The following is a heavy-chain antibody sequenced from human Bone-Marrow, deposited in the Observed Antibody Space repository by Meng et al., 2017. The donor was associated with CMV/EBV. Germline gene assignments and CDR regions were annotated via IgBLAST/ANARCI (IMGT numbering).Heavy chain of an antibody. CDR1: GDSISRYY. CDR2: IYYSGST. J-gene: IGHJ4*02. CDR3: ARGPYGGTGYYNWFDY. D-gene: IGHD3-9*01. Sequence: SETLSLTCTVSGDSISRYYWSWIRQPPGKGLEWVGYIYYSGSTNYNPSLKSRVTISVDTSKNQFSLKLSSVTAADTAVYYCARGPYGGTGYYNWFDYWAPGMMVTVSS. V-gene: IGHV4-59*01.